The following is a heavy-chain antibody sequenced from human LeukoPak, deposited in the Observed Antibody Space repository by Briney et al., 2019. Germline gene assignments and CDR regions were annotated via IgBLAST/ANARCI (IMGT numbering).Heavy chain of an antibody. Sequence: PGGPLRLSCVESGFTFRSPWMAWLRQAPEKGLEWVANINEDGSQKYYLGSVTGRFTISRDNAKNSLYLQMNSLSAEDTAMYYCARDGGWHRFDYWGQGTLVIVSS. CDR2: INEDGSQK. J-gene: IGHJ4*02. V-gene: IGHV3-7*03. D-gene: IGHD6-19*01. CDR1: GFTFRSPW. CDR3: ARDGGWHRFDY.